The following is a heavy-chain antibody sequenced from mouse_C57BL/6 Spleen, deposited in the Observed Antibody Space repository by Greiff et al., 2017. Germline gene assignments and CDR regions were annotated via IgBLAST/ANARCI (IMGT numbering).Heavy chain of an antibody. V-gene: IGHV14-1*01. CDR2: IDPEDGDT. J-gene: IGHJ2*01. Sequence: VQLQQSGAELVRPGASVKLSCTASGFNIKDYYMNWVKQRPEQGLEWIGRIDPEDGDTESDTKFQGKATMTADTSSNTAYLQLSSLTAADTAVYYCTTYYVGRPYYLDYGGQGTTLTVSS. CDR3: TTYYVGRPYYLDY. D-gene: IGHD1-1*01. CDR1: GFNIKDYY.